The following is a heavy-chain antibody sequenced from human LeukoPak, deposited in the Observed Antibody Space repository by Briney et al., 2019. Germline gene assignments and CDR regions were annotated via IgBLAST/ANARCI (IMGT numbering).Heavy chain of an antibody. Sequence: RGSLTLSCAVSGFRVTNDYMNWIRQAPGKGLEWVSIIYAGGSTYYADSVKGRFTISRDSSNNTLFLQMSNLRADDSGLYYCATDIRSSPLGFWGHGTLVTVSS. V-gene: IGHV3-66*01. CDR1: GFRVTNDY. CDR3: ATDIRSSPLGF. J-gene: IGHJ4*01. D-gene: IGHD3-9*01. CDR2: IYAGGST.